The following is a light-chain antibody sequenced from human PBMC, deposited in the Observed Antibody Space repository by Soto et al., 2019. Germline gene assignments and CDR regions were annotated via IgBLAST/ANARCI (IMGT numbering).Light chain of an antibody. CDR3: LLSYNDARGV. Sequence: QAVVTQEPSLTVSPGGTVILTCGSSTGAVTSGHYPYWFQQKPGQAPRTLIYDTDNKHSWTPARFSGFLLGGKAALTLSGAQPEDEAEYYCLLSYNDARGVFGPGTKLTVL. CDR1: TGAVTSGHY. J-gene: IGLJ1*01. CDR2: DTD. V-gene: IGLV7-46*01.